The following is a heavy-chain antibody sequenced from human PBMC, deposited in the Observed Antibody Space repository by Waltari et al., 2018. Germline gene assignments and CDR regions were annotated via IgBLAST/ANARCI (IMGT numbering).Heavy chain of an antibody. V-gene: IGHV1-8*03. CDR2: MKRNSGNP. J-gene: IGHJ6*02. CDR3: ARSGYSSGWTRYYYYGMDV. CDR1: GYTFTSYD. D-gene: IGHD6-19*01. Sequence: QVQLVQSGAEVKKPGASVKVSCKASGYTFTSYDINWVRQATGQGLEWMGWMKRNSGNPGYAQKFQGRVTITRNTSISTAYMELSSLRSEDTAVYYCARSGYSSGWTRYYYYGMDVWGQGTTVTVSS.